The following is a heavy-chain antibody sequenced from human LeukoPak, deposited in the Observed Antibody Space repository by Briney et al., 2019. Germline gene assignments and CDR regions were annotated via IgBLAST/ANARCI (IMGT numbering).Heavy chain of an antibody. V-gene: IGHV1-24*01. CDR2: FDPEDGET. D-gene: IGHD5-24*01. Sequence: ASVKVSCKAPGYTLSKLSIHWVRQPSGTGLEWMGAFDPEDGETIYAQEFQGRATMTADTSTDTAYMELSSLTSDDTAVYYCVTDPHTTTDDNNFEPQGAYWGQGTLVTVSS. CDR1: GYTLSKLS. CDR3: VTDPHTTTDDNNFEPQGAY. J-gene: IGHJ4*02.